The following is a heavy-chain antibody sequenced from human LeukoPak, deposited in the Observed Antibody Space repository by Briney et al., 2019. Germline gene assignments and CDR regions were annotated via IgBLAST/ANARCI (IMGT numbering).Heavy chain of an antibody. D-gene: IGHD3-10*01. Sequence: PGGSLRLPCAASGFAFNNDAMTWLRHAPGKGLEWVSTIVGDSTIEYYADSVRGRFSISSDNSKTMLFLHMNSLRAEDTAIYYCARQPYFYYYLDVWGKGTTVTVSS. CDR2: IVGDSTIE. V-gene: IGHV3-23*01. CDR3: ARQPYFYYYLDV. CDR1: GFAFNNDA. J-gene: IGHJ6*03.